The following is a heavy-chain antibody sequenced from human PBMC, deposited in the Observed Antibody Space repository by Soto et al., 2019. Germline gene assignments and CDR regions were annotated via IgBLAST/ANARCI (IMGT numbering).Heavy chain of an antibody. CDR3: AHSLTYDFWSGYPDSFDY. J-gene: IGHJ4*02. CDR2: IKQDGSEK. D-gene: IGHD3-3*01. V-gene: IGHV3-7*01. CDR1: GFTFSSYW. Sequence: GGSLRLSCAASGFTFSSYWMSWVRQAPGKGLEWVANIKQDGSEKYYVDSVKGRFTISRDNAKNSLYLQMNSLRAEDTAVYYCAHSLTYDFWSGYPDSFDYWGQGTLVTVSS.